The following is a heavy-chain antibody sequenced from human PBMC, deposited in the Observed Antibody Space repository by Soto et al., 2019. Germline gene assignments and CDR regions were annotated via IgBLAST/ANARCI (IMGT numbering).Heavy chain of an antibody. CDR3: SRSLNS. V-gene: IGHV3-7*01. CDR1: GFTFSTYW. CDR2: INQDGSEK. J-gene: IGHJ4*02. Sequence: GGSLRLSCAASGFTFSTYWMDWVRQTPGKGLEWVANINQDGSEKNYVDSVKGPFTIYRDNAKNSLYLQMSSLTAEDSALYYCSRSLNSWGQGTLVTVSS.